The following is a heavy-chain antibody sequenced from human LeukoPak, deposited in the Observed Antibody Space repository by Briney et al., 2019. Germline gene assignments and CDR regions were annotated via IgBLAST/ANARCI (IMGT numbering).Heavy chain of an antibody. CDR2: IWNDGNSQ. D-gene: IGHD1-7*01. CDR3: VRDANYYFYY. J-gene: IGHJ4*02. CDR1: GFTFSTYG. V-gene: IGHV3-33*01. Sequence: GGSLRLSCAVSGFTFSTYGMHCVRQAPGKGLEWVAIIWNDGNSQYYGDSVKGRFTISRDNSNNTLFLHMNNLRVEDTAVYYCVRDANYYFYYWGPGTLVTVSS.